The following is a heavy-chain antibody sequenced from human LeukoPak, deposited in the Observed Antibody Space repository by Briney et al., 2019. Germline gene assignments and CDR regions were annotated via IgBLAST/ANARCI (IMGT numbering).Heavy chain of an antibody. J-gene: IGHJ4*02. CDR3: AKGTSIVVVPAAIGGYYFDY. V-gene: IGHV3-21*04. D-gene: IGHD2-2*02. Sequence: PGGSLRLSCAASGFTFDNHNMNWVRQAPGKGLEWVSSISRSSSYIYYADSVKGRFTISRDNAKNSLYLQMNSLRAEDTALYYCAKGTSIVVVPAAIGGYYFDYWGQGTLVTVSS. CDR2: ISRSSSYI. CDR1: GFTFDNHN.